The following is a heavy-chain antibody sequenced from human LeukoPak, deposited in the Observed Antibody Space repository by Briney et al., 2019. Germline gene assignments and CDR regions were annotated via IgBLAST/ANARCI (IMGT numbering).Heavy chain of an antibody. V-gene: IGHV4-59*01. CDR1: GGSISSYY. CDR3: ARVTGYVMEDYFDY. CDR2: IYYSGST. D-gene: IGHD6-13*01. Sequence: SETLSLTCTVSGGSISSYYWSWIRQPPGKGLEWVGYIYYSGSTNYNPSLKSRVTISVDTSKNQFSLRLSSVTAADTAVYYCARVTGYVMEDYFDYWGQGTLVTVSS. J-gene: IGHJ4*02.